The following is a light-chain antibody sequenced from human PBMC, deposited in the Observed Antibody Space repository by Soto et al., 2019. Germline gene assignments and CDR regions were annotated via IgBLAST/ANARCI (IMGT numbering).Light chain of an antibody. J-gene: IGKJ1*01. CDR3: REYYSYPHT. V-gene: IGKV1-8*01. CDR1: QGISSY. Sequence: AIRMTQSPSSFSASTGDRVTITCRASQGISSYLAWYQQKPGKAPKLRIYAASTLQSGVPSRFSDSGSGTDFTLTISCLQSENFANYYCREYYSYPHTFRQGTKVEIK. CDR2: AAS.